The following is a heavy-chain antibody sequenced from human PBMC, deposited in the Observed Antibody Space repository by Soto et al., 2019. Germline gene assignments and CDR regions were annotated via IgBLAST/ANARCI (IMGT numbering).Heavy chain of an antibody. D-gene: IGHD6-13*01. V-gene: IGHV4-59*01. J-gene: IGHJ4*02. CDR2: IYYSGST. CDR3: ASSLAAAGRGLFDY. CDR1: GGSISSYY. Sequence: PSETLSLTCTVSGGSISSYYWSWIRQPPGKGLEWIGYIYYSGSTNYNPSLKSRVTISVDTSKNQFSLKLSSVTAADTAVYYCASSLAAAGRGLFDYWGRGTLVTVS.